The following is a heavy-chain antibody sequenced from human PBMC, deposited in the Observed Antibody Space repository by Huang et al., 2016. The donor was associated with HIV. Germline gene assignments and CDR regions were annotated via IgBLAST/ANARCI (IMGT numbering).Heavy chain of an antibody. CDR3: AREIRSTVVILDAFDV. CDR2: ISGSGNQI. V-gene: IGHV3-21*02. Sequence: DVQLMESGGGLVKPGGSLRISCAASGFSLSYCGMNWGRQVPGKGLEGVSFISGSGNQIYYADSVKVRFNISRDNAKKSVFLQMDSLRGEDTAVYYCAREIRSTVVILDAFDVWGHGTVVAVSS. J-gene: IGHJ3*01. D-gene: IGHD2-21*01. CDR1: GFSLSYCG.